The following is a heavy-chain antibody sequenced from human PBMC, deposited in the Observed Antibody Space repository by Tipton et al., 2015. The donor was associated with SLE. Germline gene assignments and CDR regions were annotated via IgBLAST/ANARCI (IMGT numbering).Heavy chain of an antibody. D-gene: IGHD3-10*01. CDR2: IWFDGSNK. V-gene: IGHV3-33*01. CDR1: GFTFSRYA. Sequence: SLRLSCAASGFTFSRYAMHWVRQAPGKGLEWVAVIWFDGSNKYYGDSVQGRFTISRDNSKNSVYLEMNSLKAEDTAVYYCTGSYRAFDIWGQGTMVTVSS. CDR3: TGSYRAFDI. J-gene: IGHJ3*02.